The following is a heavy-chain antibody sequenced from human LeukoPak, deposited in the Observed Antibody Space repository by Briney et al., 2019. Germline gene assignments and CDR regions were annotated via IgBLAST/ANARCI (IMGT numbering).Heavy chain of an antibody. V-gene: IGHV4-34*01. Sequence: SETLSLTCAVYGGSFSGYYWSWIRQPPGKGLEWIGEINHSGSTNYNPSLKSRVTISVDTSKNQFSLKLSSVTAADTAVYYCARAELTTVHFDYWGQGTLVTVSS. J-gene: IGHJ4*02. CDR1: GGSFSGYY. CDR2: INHSGST. CDR3: ARAELTTVHFDY. D-gene: IGHD4-17*01.